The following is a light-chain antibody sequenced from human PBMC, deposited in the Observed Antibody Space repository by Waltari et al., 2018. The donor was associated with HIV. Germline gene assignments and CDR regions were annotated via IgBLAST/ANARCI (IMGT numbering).Light chain of an antibody. Sequence: QSALTQPASVSGSPGQPVTIPCTGTRRDIGFYTLVSWYRQHPGEAPQLMIHGVHARPLGVSDRFSGSKSGNTASLTISTLQPEDEADYYCSSYANSDTLVFGGGTKLTVL. V-gene: IGLV2-14*01. J-gene: IGLJ3*02. CDR1: RRDIGFYTL. CDR2: GVH. CDR3: SSYANSDTLV.